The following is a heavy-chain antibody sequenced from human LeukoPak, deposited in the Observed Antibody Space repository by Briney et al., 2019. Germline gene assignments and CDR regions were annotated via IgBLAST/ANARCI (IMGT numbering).Heavy chain of an antibody. V-gene: IGHV4-30-4*01. CDR1: GGSISSGDYY. CDR3: ARGLLDSSWFDP. CDR2: IYYSGST. Sequence: SETLSLTCTVSGGSISSGDYYWSWIRQPPGKGLEWIGYIYYSGSTYYNPSLKSRVTISVDTSRNQFSLELSSVTAADTAVYYCARGLLDSSWFDPWGQGTLVTVSS. D-gene: IGHD2-2*03. J-gene: IGHJ5*02.